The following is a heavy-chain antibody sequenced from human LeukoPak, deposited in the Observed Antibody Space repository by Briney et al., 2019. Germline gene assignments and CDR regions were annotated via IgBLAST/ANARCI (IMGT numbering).Heavy chain of an antibody. CDR2: IYTSGST. CDR1: GGPISSYY. Sequence: RASETLSLTGTVSGGPISSYYWSWIRQPAGKGLEWIGRIYTSGSTNYNPSLRSRVTMSVDTSKNQFSLKLSSVTAADTAVYYCARDRSGSYYFDYWGQGTLVTVSS. V-gene: IGHV4-4*07. CDR3: ARDRSGSYYFDY. J-gene: IGHJ4*02. D-gene: IGHD1-26*01.